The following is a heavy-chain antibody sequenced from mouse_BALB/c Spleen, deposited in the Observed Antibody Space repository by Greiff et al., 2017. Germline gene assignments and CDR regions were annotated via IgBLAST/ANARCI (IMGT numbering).Heavy chain of an antibody. D-gene: IGHD3-2*02. CDR1: GFSLTGYG. Sequence: QVQLVESGPGLVAPSQSLSITCTASGFSLTGYGVNWVRQRPGKGLEWLGIIWSDGSTDYNYALKSRLGTCKDNSKSQVFLKMNSLQTDDTARYYCARDGRLPYYAMDYWGQGTSVTVSS. CDR2: IWSDGST. J-gene: IGHJ4*01. CDR3: ARDGRLPYYAMDY. V-gene: IGHV2-6-7*01.